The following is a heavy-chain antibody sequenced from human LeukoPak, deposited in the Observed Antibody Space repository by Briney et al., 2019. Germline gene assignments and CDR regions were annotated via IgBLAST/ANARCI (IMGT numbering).Heavy chain of an antibody. Sequence: SETLSLTCTVSGGSIRSYYWSWIRQPPGKGLEWIVYIYYSGSTNYNPSLKSRVTISVDTSKNQFSLKLSSVTAADAAVYYCARDNIAVAKRVNWFDPWGQGTLVTVSS. CDR1: GGSIRSYY. J-gene: IGHJ5*02. CDR3: ARDNIAVAKRVNWFDP. V-gene: IGHV4-59*01. CDR2: IYYSGST. D-gene: IGHD6-19*01.